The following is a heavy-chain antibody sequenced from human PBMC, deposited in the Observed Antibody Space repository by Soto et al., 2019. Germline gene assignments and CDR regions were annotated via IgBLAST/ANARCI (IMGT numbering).Heavy chain of an antibody. Sequence: EVQLLESGGGLVQPGGSLRLSCAASGFTFSSYAMSWVRKAPGKGLEWVSAISGSGGSTYYADSVKGRFTISRDNSKNTLYLKMNSLRAEDTAVYYCAKDRLLLVVAALSLSWFDPWGQGTLVTVSS. V-gene: IGHV3-23*01. CDR2: ISGSGGST. J-gene: IGHJ5*02. D-gene: IGHD2-15*01. CDR1: GFTFSSYA. CDR3: AKDRLLLVVAALSLSWFDP.